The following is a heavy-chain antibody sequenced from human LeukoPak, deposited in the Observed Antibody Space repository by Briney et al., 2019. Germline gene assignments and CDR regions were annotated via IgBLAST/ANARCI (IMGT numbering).Heavy chain of an antibody. CDR3: AEAGAVGYYFDY. V-gene: IGHV3-23*01. CDR2: ISDSRSST. Sequence: PGGSLRLSCAASGFTFNNYAMSWVRQAPGKGLEWVSAISDSRSSTYYADSIKGRFTISRDNSKNTLYLQMNSLRAEDTAVYYCAEAGAVGYYFDYWGQGTLVTVSS. CDR1: GFTFNNYA. D-gene: IGHD3-10*01. J-gene: IGHJ4*02.